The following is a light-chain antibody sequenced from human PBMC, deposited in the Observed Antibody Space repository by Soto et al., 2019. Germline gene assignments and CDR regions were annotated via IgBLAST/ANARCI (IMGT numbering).Light chain of an antibody. J-gene: IGKJ1*01. CDR1: QTVSSKF. Sequence: EIVLTQSPGTLSLSPGERATLSCRASQTVSSKFLAWYQQQPGQAPSVLIYGASTRATGIPDRFSGSGSGTALTITSSRPEAEDVAFYYRQQRKSPRTFGQGTKVEMK. CDR2: GAS. CDR3: QQRKSPRT. V-gene: IGKV3D-20*02.